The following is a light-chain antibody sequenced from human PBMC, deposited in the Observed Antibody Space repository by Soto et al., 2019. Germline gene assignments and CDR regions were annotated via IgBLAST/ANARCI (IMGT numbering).Light chain of an antibody. J-gene: IGKJ1*01. CDR1: QSVSSK. Sequence: IARTHSPATLCVSPGEIATLSFRASQSVSSKLAWYQQKPGQAPRLLIYDASTRATGIPARFSGSGSGTEFTLTISSLQSEDFAVYYCQQFNNWPRTFGQGTKVDNK. V-gene: IGKV3-15*01. CDR3: QQFNNWPRT. CDR2: DAS.